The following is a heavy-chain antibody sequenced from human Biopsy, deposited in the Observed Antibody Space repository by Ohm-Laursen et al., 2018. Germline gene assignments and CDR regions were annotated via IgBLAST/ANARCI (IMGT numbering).Heavy chain of an antibody. D-gene: IGHD2-8*01. Sequence: GASVKVSCKASSYTFTDYNIHWMRQAPGQGLEWLGYINCKTGATNYAQKFQSTVTMTRDTSISTAYLALGSLRSAGTAIYYCARDPLNGHKHFDYWGQGSLVTVSS. CDR2: INCKTGAT. CDR1: SYTFTDYN. CDR3: ARDPLNGHKHFDY. J-gene: IGHJ4*02. V-gene: IGHV1-2*02.